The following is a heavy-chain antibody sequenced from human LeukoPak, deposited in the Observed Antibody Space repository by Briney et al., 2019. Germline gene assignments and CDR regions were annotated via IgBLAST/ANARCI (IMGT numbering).Heavy chain of an antibody. Sequence: SVKVSCKAAGFTFTSSAMQWVRQARGQRLEWIGWIVVGSGNTNYAQKFQERVTITRDMSTSNAYMELSSLRSEDKAVYYCAAGWVCSGGSCYYYFDYWGQGTLVTVSS. CDR1: GFTFTSSA. CDR2: IVVGSGNT. V-gene: IGHV1-58*02. D-gene: IGHD2-15*01. J-gene: IGHJ4*02. CDR3: AAGWVCSGGSCYYYFDY.